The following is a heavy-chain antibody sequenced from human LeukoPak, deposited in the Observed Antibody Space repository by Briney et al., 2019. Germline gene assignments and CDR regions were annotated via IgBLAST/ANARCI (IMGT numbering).Heavy chain of an antibody. CDR1: GYTFTGYY. J-gene: IGHJ6*02. V-gene: IGHV1-18*04. CDR2: ISAYNGNT. Sequence: ASVKVSCKASGYTFTGYYMHWVRQAPGQGLEWMGWISAYNGNTNYAQKLQGRVTMTTDTSTSTAYMELSSLRSEDTAVYYCARDYTDRYYGMDVWGQGTTVTVS. CDR3: ARDYTDRYYGMDV. D-gene: IGHD4-11*01.